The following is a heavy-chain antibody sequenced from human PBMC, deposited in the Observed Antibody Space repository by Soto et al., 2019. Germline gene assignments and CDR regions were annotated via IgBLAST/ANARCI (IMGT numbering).Heavy chain of an antibody. J-gene: IGHJ5*02. CDR2: IYYSGST. V-gene: IGHV4-31*03. D-gene: IGHD6-13*01. CDR3: ARGYSSLNWFDP. CDR1: GGSISSGGYY. Sequence: SETLSLTCTVSGGSISSGGYYCSWIRQHPGKGLEWIGYIYYSGSTYYNPSLKSRVTISVDTSKNQFSLKLSSVTAADTAVYYCARGYSSLNWFDPWGQGTLVTVSS.